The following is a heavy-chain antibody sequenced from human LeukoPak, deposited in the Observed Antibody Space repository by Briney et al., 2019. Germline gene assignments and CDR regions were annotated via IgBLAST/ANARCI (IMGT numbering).Heavy chain of an antibody. J-gene: IGHJ4*02. D-gene: IGHD3-10*01. V-gene: IGHV3-21*01. CDR2: ISPSSTYI. CDR3: VRHRSASDY. CDR1: GFTFSDYT. Sequence: PGGSLRLSCAASGFTFSDYTMSWVSQAPGKGLGWVSSISPSSTYIYYADSLKGRITISRDNAKNSLYLQMNSLRDEDTAVYYCVRHRSASDYWGQGALVTVSS.